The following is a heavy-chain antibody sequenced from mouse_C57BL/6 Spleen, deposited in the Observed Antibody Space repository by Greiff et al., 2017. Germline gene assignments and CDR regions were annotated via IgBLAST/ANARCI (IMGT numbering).Heavy chain of an antibody. Sequence: VQLQQPGAELVKPWASVKMSCKASGYTFTSYWITWVKQRPGQGLEWIGDIYPGSGSTNYNEKFKSKATLTVDTSSSTAYMQRSSLTSEDSAVYCCARNYGSRYAMDYWGQGTSVTVSS. CDR3: ARNYGSRYAMDY. D-gene: IGHD1-1*01. J-gene: IGHJ4*01. CDR1: GYTFTSYW. CDR2: IYPGSGST. V-gene: IGHV1-55*01.